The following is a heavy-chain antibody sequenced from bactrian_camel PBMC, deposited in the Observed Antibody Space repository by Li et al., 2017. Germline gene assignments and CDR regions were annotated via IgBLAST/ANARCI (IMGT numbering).Heavy chain of an antibody. CDR2: IDSDGAS. J-gene: IGHJ4*01. CDR1: GFTFREYA. Sequence: VQLVESGGGLVQPGGSLRLSCKASGFTFREYAMSWVRQAPGKGPEGVAAIDSDGASSYLDSMKGRFIISRDKNMLYLEMNSLKPEDTAMYYCAASVGDRYCSAPYLVRGLEKGTTYRGQGTQVTVS. D-gene: IGHD2*01. V-gene: IGHV3S42*01. CDR3: AASVGDRYCSAPYLVRGLEKGTTY.